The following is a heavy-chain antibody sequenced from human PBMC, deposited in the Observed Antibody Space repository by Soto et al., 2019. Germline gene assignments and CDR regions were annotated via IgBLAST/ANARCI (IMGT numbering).Heavy chain of an antibody. V-gene: IGHV3-7*01. CDR3: ANEECSGPYYLMDV. D-gene: IGHD6-19*01. Sequence: GGSLRRSCSASGFTFSSYWMSWVRQAPGKGLEWVANIKQDGSEKYYVDSVKGRFTISRDNAKNSLYLQMNSLRAEDTAVYYCANEECSGPYYLMDVSGKGANVT. CDR1: GFTFSSYW. CDR2: IKQDGSEK. J-gene: IGHJ6*01.